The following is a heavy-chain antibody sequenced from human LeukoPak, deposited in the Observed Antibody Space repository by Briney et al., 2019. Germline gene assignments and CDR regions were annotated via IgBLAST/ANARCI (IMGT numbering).Heavy chain of an antibody. J-gene: IGHJ4*02. CDR1: GFTFSSYA. Sequence: GGSLRLSCAASGFTFSSYAMHWVRQAPGKGLEWVAVISYDGSNKYYADSVEGRFTISRDNSKNTLYLQMNSLRAEDTAVYYCARELPCGDYVFDYWGQGTLVTVSS. CDR3: ARELPCGDYVFDY. CDR2: ISYDGSNK. D-gene: IGHD4-17*01. V-gene: IGHV3-30-3*01.